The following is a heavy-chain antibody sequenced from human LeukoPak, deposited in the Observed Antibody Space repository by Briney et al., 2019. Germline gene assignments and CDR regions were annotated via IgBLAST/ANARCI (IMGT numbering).Heavy chain of an antibody. J-gene: IGHJ4*02. Sequence: SGTLSLTCTVSGGSISSSSYYWGWIRQPPGKGLEWIGSIYYSGSTYYNPSLKSRVTISVDTSKNQFSLKLSSVTAADTAVYYCARREVYGDYYFDYWGQGTLVTVSS. V-gene: IGHV4-39*01. CDR2: IYYSGST. CDR3: ARREVYGDYYFDY. CDR1: GGSISSSSYY. D-gene: IGHD4-17*01.